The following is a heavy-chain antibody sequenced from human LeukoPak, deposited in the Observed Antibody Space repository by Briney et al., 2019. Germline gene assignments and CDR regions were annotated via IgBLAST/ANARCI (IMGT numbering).Heavy chain of an antibody. J-gene: IGHJ6*02. Sequence: PGGSLRLSCAASGFTFDDYAMHWVRQAPGKGLEWVSGISWNSGSIGYADSVKGRFTISRDNAKNSLYLQMNSLRAEDTALYYCGKDSYGGNSVGYYGMDVWGQGTTVTVSS. D-gene: IGHD4-23*01. CDR3: GKDSYGGNSVGYYGMDV. V-gene: IGHV3-9*01. CDR2: ISWNSGSI. CDR1: GFTFDDYA.